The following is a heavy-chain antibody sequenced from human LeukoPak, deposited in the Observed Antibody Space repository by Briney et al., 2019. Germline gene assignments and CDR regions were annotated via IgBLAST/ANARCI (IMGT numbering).Heavy chain of an antibody. J-gene: IGHJ4*02. V-gene: IGHV3-7*01. Sequence: PGGSLRLSCAASGFTFTTYYMTWVRQAPGKGLEWLANISQDGRTKYYVDSVEGRFAISGDNAINSVFLQMNSVRAEDTAVYYCARENWSNDYWGQGTLVTVSS. CDR3: ARENWSNDY. CDR2: ISQDGRTK. CDR1: GFTFTTYY. D-gene: IGHD1-1*01.